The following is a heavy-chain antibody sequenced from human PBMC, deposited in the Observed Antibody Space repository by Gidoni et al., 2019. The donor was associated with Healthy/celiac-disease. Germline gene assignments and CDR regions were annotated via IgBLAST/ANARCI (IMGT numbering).Heavy chain of an antibody. CDR3: ARLTAYCGGDCYHFDY. V-gene: IGHV4-39*01. Sequence: QLQLQESGPGLVKPSETLSLTCTVSGGSISSSSYYWGWIRQPPGKGLEWIGSIYYSGSTYYNPSLKSRVTISVDTSKNQFSLKLSSVTAADTAVYYCARLTAYCGGDCYHFDYWGQGTLVTVSS. CDR1: GGSISSSSYY. CDR2: IYYSGST. J-gene: IGHJ4*02. D-gene: IGHD2-21*02.